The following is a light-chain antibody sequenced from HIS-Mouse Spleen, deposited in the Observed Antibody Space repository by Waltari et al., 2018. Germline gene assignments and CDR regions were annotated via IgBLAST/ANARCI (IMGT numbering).Light chain of an antibody. V-gene: IGLV2-14*03. CDR2: DGS. Sequence: QSALTQPASVSGSPGQSITISCTGTSSDVGGYNYVSWYQQHPGKAPKLIIYDGSNRPSGVSNRFAGSKSGKTASLTISGLQAEDEADYYCSSYTSSSTEVFGGGTKLTVL. J-gene: IGLJ2*01. CDR3: SSYTSSSTEV. CDR1: SSDVGGYNY.